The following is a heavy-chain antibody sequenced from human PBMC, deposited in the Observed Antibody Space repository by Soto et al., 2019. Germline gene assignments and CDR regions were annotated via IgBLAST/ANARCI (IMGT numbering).Heavy chain of an antibody. J-gene: IGHJ6*02. CDR1: GLTVSSNY. V-gene: IGHV3-53*02. D-gene: IGHD6-13*01. Sequence: EVQLVETGGGLIQPGGSLRLSCAASGLTVSSNYMSWVRQAPGKGLEWVSVIYSGGSTYYADSVKGRFTISRDNSKNTLYLQLNSLRAEDTAVYYCARLAGYYNGMDVWGQGTTVTVSS. CDR3: ARLAGYYNGMDV. CDR2: IYSGGST.